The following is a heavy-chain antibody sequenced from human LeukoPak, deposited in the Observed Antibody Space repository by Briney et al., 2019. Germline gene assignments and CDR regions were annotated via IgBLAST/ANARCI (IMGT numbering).Heavy chain of an antibody. CDR1: GGSISSGSYY. Sequence: SETLFLTCTVSGGSISSGSYYWGWIRQPPGKGLEWIGSIYYSGSTYYNPSLKSRVTISVDTSKNQFSLKLSSVTAADTAVYYCARQLPWAFDIWGQGTMVTVSS. CDR2: IYYSGST. V-gene: IGHV4-39*07. J-gene: IGHJ3*02. CDR3: ARQLPWAFDI. D-gene: IGHD6-6*01.